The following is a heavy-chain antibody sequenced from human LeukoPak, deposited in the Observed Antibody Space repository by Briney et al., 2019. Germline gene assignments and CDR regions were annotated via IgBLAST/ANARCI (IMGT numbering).Heavy chain of an antibody. Sequence: SVKVSCKASGGTFSSYAISWVRQAPGQGLEWMGGIIPIFGTANYAQKFQGRVTITTDESTSTAYMELSSLRSEDTAVYYCARVAGYLETHVDYWGQGTLVTVSS. CDR3: ARVAGYLETHVDY. V-gene: IGHV1-69*05. J-gene: IGHJ4*02. CDR1: GGTFSSYA. D-gene: IGHD3-9*01. CDR2: IIPIFGTA.